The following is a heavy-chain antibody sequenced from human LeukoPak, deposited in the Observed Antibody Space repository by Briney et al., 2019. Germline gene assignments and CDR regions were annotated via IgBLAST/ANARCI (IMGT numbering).Heavy chain of an antibody. CDR2: INPDGSST. CDR1: GFTFNSYW. J-gene: IGHJ4*02. V-gene: IGHV3-74*01. D-gene: IGHD1-26*01. CDR3: ARDRDAYGAGWRYSGSDY. Sequence: AGGSLRLSCTTSGFTFNSYWMHWVRQVPGKGLAGVSYINPDGSSTNYADSVEGRFTISRDNSKNTLYLQMNSLRGEDTAVYYCARDRDAYGAGWRYSGSDYWGQGTLVTVSS.